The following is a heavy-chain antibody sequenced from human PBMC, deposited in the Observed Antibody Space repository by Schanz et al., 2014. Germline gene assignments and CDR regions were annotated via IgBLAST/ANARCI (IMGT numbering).Heavy chain of an antibody. CDR3: ARDGDFDY. CDR2: INSDGTTT. V-gene: IGHV3-74*01. J-gene: IGHJ4*02. Sequence: EVQLLESGGGLVQPGGSLRLSCAGSGFTFSSYAMSWVRQAPGKGLEWVSHINSDGTTTTYADSVKGRFTISRDNAENTLYLQMNSLRVEDTAVYYCARDGDFDYWGQGTLVTVSS. CDR1: GFTFSSYA.